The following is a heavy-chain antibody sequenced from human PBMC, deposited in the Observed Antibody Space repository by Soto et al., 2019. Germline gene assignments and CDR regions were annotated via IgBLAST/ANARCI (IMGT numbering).Heavy chain of an antibody. V-gene: IGHV4-59*01. J-gene: IGHJ5*02. CDR3: ARGYGDFARWFDP. D-gene: IGHD4-17*01. CDR1: GGSISSYY. Sequence: PSETLSLTCTVSGGSISSYYWSWIRQPPGKGLEWIGYIYYSGSTNYNPSLKSRVTISVDTSKNQFSLKLSSVTAADTAVYYCARGYGDFARWFDPWGQGTLVTVSS. CDR2: IYYSGST.